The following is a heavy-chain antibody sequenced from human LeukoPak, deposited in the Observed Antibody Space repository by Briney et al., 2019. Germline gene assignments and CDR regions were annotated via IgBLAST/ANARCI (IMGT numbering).Heavy chain of an antibody. CDR3: ARDGGWAVRGADY. CDR2: IEQDGSEK. CDR1: GFTFSNFW. V-gene: IGHV3-7*01. Sequence: GGSVRLSCAASGFTFSNFWMTWVRPAPGKGREWVANIEQDGSEKYYVDSVKGRFTISRDNAKNSLYLQMNSLRAEDTAVYYCARDGGWAVRGADYWGQGTLVTVSS. D-gene: IGHD3-10*01. J-gene: IGHJ4*02.